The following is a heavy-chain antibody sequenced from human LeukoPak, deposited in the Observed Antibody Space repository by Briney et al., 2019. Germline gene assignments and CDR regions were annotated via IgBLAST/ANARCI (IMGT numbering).Heavy chain of an antibody. CDR3: ARDRGSGPMHGMDV. V-gene: IGHV3-23*01. CDR1: GFTFSRFT. J-gene: IGHJ6*02. D-gene: IGHD3-3*01. Sequence: PGGSLRLSCAASGFTFSRFTMSWVRQAPGKGLEWVSGIYGSGGSTFYADSVKGRFIISRDNSKNTLYLQMNSLRAEDTAVYYCARDRGSGPMHGMDVWGQGTTVTVSS. CDR2: IYGSGGST.